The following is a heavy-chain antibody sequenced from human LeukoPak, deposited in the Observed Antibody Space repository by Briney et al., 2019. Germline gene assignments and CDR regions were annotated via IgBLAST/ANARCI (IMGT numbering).Heavy chain of an antibody. V-gene: IGHV1-8*01. CDR2: MNPNSGNT. D-gene: IGHD2-2*02. Sequence: ASVKVSCKASGYTFTSYDINWVRQATGQGPEWMGWMNPNSGNTGYAQKFQGRVTMTRNTSISTAYMELSSLRSEDTAVYYCARGGKYCSSTSCYRWFDPWGQGTLVTVSS. CDR1: GYTFTSYD. CDR3: ARGGKYCSSTSCYRWFDP. J-gene: IGHJ5*02.